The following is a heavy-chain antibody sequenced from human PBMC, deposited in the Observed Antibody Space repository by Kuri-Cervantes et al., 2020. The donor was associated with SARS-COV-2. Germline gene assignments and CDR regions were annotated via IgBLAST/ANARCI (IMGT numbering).Heavy chain of an antibody. CDR2: ISSSGSTI. CDR1: GFTFSSYE. J-gene: IGHJ4*02. Sequence: GESLKISCAASGFTFSSYEMNWVRQAPGKGLEWVSYISSSGSTIYYADSVKGRFTISRDNAKNSLYLQMNSLRAEDTAVYYCARDGGLAAAGKFDYWGQGTLVTVSS. CDR3: ARDGGLAAAGKFDY. D-gene: IGHD6-13*01. V-gene: IGHV3-48*03.